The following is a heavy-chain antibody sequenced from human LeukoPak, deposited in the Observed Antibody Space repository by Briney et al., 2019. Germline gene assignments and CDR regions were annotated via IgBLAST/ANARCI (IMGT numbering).Heavy chain of an antibody. V-gene: IGHV1-46*01. CDR3: AREGYSSGWYGSDYYYYGMDV. Sequence: ASVKVSCKASGYTFTSYYMHWVRQAPGQGREWMGIINPSGGSTRYAQKVQGRVTMTRDTATRTVYMERSSRRSEDTAVYYCAREGYSSGWYGSDYYYYGMDVWGQGTTVTVSS. CDR1: GYTFTSYY. CDR2: INPSGGST. J-gene: IGHJ6*02. D-gene: IGHD6-19*01.